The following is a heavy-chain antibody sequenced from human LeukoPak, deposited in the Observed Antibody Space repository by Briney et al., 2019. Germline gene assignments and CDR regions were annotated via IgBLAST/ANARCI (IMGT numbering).Heavy chain of an antibody. J-gene: IGHJ4*02. CDR2: ISGSGANT. V-gene: IGHV3-23*01. CDR1: GFTFSSFA. CDR3: APLETT. D-gene: IGHD4-17*01. Sequence: GGSLRLSCAASGFTFSSFAIHWVRQAPGKGLEWVSGISGSGANTFYADPVKGRFTISRDNSKKTLYLQMNSLTDGDTAVYYCAPLETTWGQGTLVTVSS.